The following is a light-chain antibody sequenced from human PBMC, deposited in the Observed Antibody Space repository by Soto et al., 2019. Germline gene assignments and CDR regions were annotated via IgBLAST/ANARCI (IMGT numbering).Light chain of an antibody. Sequence: TVMTLSPATLSVPPGPRASLSCRASQSVNSNLAWYQHKPGQAPRVLIFGASTRATGIPARFSGSGSGTEFSLTINSLQSEDFAVYYCQEYNTWPWTFGRGTKVDIK. CDR2: GAS. V-gene: IGKV3-15*01. CDR3: QEYNTWPWT. J-gene: IGKJ1*01. CDR1: QSVNSN.